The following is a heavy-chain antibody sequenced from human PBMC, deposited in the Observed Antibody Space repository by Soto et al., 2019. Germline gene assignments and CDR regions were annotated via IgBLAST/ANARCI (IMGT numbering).Heavy chain of an antibody. CDR1: GGSISSGDFY. J-gene: IGHJ4*02. Sequence: SETLSPTCTVSGGSISSGDFYWSWIRQPTGKGLELXGNXXYXGXXXYXXSLRSRAIMSVDTSQNQFSLKLSSLTAADTAVYFCARADDFSDRFDYWGQGALVTVSS. CDR2: XXYXGXX. CDR3: ARADDFSDRFDY. D-gene: IGHD4-17*01. V-gene: IGHV4-30-4*01.